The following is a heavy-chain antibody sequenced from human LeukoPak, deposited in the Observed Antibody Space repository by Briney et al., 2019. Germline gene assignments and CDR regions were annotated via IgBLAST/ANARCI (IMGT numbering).Heavy chain of an antibody. CDR1: GGSLSSSSYY. Sequence: SETLSLTCTVSGGSLSSSSYYWGWIRQPPGKGLEWIGTIFYSGSTYYNPSLKSRVTISVDTSKNQFSLRLSSVTAADTAVYYCARDRKFLEWLSNLDYWGQGTLVTVSS. CDR2: IFYSGST. D-gene: IGHD3-3*01. CDR3: ARDRKFLEWLSNLDY. V-gene: IGHV4-39*07. J-gene: IGHJ4*02.